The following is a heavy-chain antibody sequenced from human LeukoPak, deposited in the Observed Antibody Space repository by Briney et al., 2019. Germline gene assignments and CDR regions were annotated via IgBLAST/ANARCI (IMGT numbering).Heavy chain of an antibody. D-gene: IGHD6-19*01. CDR3: ARSTGWYLDY. J-gene: IGHJ4*02. CDR2: TKEDGSEK. CDR1: GFTFSSYW. V-gene: IGHV3-7*01. Sequence: GGSLRLSCAASGFTFSSYWMSWVHQGPGKGLEWVANTKEDGSEKYYVDSVKGRFTISRDNAKNSLYLQMNSLRVEDTAVFYCARSTGWYLDYWGQGTLVTVSS.